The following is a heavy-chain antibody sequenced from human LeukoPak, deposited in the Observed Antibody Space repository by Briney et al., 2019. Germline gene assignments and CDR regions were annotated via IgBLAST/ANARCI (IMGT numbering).Heavy chain of an antibody. Sequence: GGSLRLSCAASGFTFSSYAMSWVRQAPGKGLEWVSAISGSGGTTYYADSVKGRFTISRDNSKNTLYLQMNSLRAEDTALYYCAKDVEYYYDTSDCFYFDYWGQGTLVTVSS. D-gene: IGHD3-22*01. CDR3: AKDVEYYYDTSDCFYFDY. CDR2: ISGSGGTT. CDR1: GFTFSSYA. V-gene: IGHV3-23*01. J-gene: IGHJ4*02.